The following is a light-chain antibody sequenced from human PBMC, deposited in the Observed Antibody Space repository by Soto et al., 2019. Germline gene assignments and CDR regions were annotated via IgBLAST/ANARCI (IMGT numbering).Light chain of an antibody. Sequence: QSVLTQPASVSGSPGQSITISCTGTSSDVGSYNLVSWYQQHPGKAPKLMIYEGSKRPSGVSNRFSGPKSGNTASPTISGLQAEDEADYYCCSYAGSSTWVFGTGTKVTVL. J-gene: IGLJ1*01. CDR2: EGS. CDR1: SSDVGSYNL. V-gene: IGLV2-23*01. CDR3: CSYAGSSTWV.